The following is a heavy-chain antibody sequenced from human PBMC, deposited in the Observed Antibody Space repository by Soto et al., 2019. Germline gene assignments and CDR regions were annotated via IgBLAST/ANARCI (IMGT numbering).Heavy chain of an antibody. CDR1: GGSISSGGYY. J-gene: IGHJ6*02. Sequence: QVQLQESGPGLVKPSQTLSLTCTVSGGSISSGGYYWSWIRQHPGKGLEWIGYIYYSGSNYYNPSTKSRVTISVDTSKNQFSLKLSSVTAADTAVYYCARAGVQLWLRDYYYYGMDVWGQGTTVTVSS. D-gene: IGHD5-18*01. CDR3: ARAGVQLWLRDYYYYGMDV. CDR2: IYYSGSN. V-gene: IGHV4-31*03.